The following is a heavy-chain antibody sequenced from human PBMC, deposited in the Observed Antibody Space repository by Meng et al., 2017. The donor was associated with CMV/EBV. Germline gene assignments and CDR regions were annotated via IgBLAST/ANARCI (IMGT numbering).Heavy chain of an antibody. J-gene: IGHJ4*02. D-gene: IGHD3-22*01. CDR2: IYYSGST. V-gene: IGHV4-39*01. CDR3: ARLIRMYYYDSSGYERDY. Sequence: SETLSLTCTVSGGSISSSSYYWGWIRQPPGKGLEWIGSIYYSGSTYYNPSLKSRVTISVDTSKNQFSLKLSSVTAADTAVYYCARLIRMYYYDSSGYERDYWGQGTLVTVSS. CDR1: GGSISSSSYY.